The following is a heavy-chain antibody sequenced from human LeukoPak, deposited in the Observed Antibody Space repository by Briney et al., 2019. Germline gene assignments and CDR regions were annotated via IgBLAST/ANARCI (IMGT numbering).Heavy chain of an antibody. V-gene: IGHV1-69*13. D-gene: IGHD6-6*01. CDR1: GGTFSSYA. J-gene: IGHJ5*02. CDR2: IIPIFGTA. Sequence: SVKVSCKASGGTFSSYAIGWVRQAPGQGLEWMGGIIPIFGTANYAQKFQGRVTITADESTSTAYMELSSLRSEDTAVYYCARGRVIAARPQNWFDPWGQGTLVTVSS. CDR3: ARGRVIAARPQNWFDP.